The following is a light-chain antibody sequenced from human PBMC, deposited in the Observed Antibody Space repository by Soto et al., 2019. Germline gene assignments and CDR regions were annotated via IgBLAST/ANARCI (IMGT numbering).Light chain of an antibody. CDR1: QSLSSW. J-gene: IGKJ1*01. Sequence: KMTHSSSALSASLGDRVTITWRASQSLSSWLAWYQQKPGEAPKLLIYKASNLESGVPSRFSGSGSATRFTLTISSLQPEDLATYYCQQYDSYSPWMFGQGTKVDIK. CDR2: KAS. CDR3: QQYDSYSPWM. V-gene: IGKV1-5*03.